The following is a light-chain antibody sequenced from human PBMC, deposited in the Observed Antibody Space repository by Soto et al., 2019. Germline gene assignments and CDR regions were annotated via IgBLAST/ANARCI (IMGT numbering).Light chain of an antibody. V-gene: IGLV2-23*01. CDR3: SSFAGSGTLVV. Sequence: QSVLTQPASVSGSPGQSITISCTGTKTDIGNYNLVSWYQRHPDKAPKLIIYEDTKRPSGISNRFSASKSGTTASLTISGLQAEDEADYQCSSFAGSGTLVVFGGGTKLTVL. J-gene: IGLJ2*01. CDR2: EDT. CDR1: KTDIGNYNL.